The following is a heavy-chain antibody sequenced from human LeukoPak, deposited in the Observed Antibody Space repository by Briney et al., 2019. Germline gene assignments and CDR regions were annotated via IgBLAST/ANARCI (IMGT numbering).Heavy chain of an antibody. CDR3: AKPYYYDSSGYQSGEDY. J-gene: IGHJ4*02. V-gene: IGHV3-23*01. CDR2: ISGSGGST. CDR1: GFTFSSYG. D-gene: IGHD3-22*01. Sequence: GGSLRLSCAASGFTFSSYGMHWVRQAPGKGLEWVSAISGSGGSTYYADSVKGRFTISRDNSKNTLYLQMNSLRAEDTAVYYCAKPYYYDSSGYQSGEDYWGQGTLVTVSS.